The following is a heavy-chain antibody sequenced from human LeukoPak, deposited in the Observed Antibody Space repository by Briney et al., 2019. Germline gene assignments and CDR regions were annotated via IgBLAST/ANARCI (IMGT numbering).Heavy chain of an antibody. CDR1: GGSISSDNYQ. Sequence: PSETLSLTCTVSGGSISSDNYQWSWIRQPPGKGLEWIGYINYSGSTYYNPSLKSRVTISVDTSKNQFSLKLSSVTAADTAVYYCARNIVVVPAATNWFDPWGQGTLVTVSS. V-gene: IGHV4-30-4*01. CDR2: INYSGST. J-gene: IGHJ5*02. CDR3: ARNIVVVPAATNWFDP. D-gene: IGHD2-2*01.